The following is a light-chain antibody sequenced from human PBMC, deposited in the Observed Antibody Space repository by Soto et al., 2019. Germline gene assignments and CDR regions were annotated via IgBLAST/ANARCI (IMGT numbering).Light chain of an antibody. CDR3: AAWDDSLNVYV. CDR1: SSNIGSNT. Sequence: QSALTQPHSASGTPGQRVTISCSGSSSNIGSNTVNWYQQLPGTAPKLLIYSNNQRPSGVPYRFSGSKSGTSASLAISGLQSEDEADYYCAAWDDSLNVYVFGTGTKVTVL. V-gene: IGLV1-44*01. J-gene: IGLJ1*01. CDR2: SNN.